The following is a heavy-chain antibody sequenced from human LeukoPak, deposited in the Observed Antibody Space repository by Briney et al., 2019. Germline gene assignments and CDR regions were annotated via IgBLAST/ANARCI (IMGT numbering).Heavy chain of an antibody. V-gene: IGHV4-59*12. D-gene: IGHD6-13*01. Sequence: SETLSLTCTVSGGSISSYYWSWIRQPPGKGLEWIGYIYYSGSTNYNPSPKSRVTISVDTSKNQFSLKLSSVTAADTAVYYCARVGSSSWFTPYYYYYYGMDVWGQGTTVTVSS. J-gene: IGHJ6*02. CDR1: GGSISSYY. CDR2: IYYSGST. CDR3: ARVGSSSWFTPYYYYYYGMDV.